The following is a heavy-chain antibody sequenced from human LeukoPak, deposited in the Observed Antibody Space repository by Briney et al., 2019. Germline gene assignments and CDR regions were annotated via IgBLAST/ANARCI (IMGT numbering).Heavy chain of an antibody. J-gene: IGHJ4*02. CDR2: MNPNSGNT. CDR1: GYTFTSYD. D-gene: IGHD3-3*01. Sequence: ASVKVSCKASGYTFTSYDINWVRQATGQGLEWMGWMNPNSGNTGYAQKFQGRVTMTRNTSISTAYMELSSLRSEDTAVYYCARARNGGFWSGYRYYFDYWGQGTLVTVCS. CDR3: ARARNGGFWSGYRYYFDY. V-gene: IGHV1-8*01.